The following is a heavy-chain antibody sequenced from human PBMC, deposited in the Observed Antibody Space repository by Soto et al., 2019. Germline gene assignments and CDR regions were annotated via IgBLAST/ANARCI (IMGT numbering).Heavy chain of an antibody. Sequence: SETLSLTCAVSSGSISSSTWWTWVRQPPGKGLEWIGETHHIGNTNYNPSLESRVTISLDKSKNQFSLKLTSVTAADTAVYYCARQRDGYNYRYFDYWGQGTLVTVSS. CDR2: THHIGNT. CDR3: ARQRDGYNYRYFDY. CDR1: SGSISSSTW. D-gene: IGHD5-12*01. V-gene: IGHV4-4*02. J-gene: IGHJ4*02.